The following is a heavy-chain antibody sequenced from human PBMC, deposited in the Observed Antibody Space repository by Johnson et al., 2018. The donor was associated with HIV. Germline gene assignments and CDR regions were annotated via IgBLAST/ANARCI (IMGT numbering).Heavy chain of an antibody. J-gene: IGHJ3*02. CDR3: ARDITPHKEGDAFDI. CDR1: GFTFSSYA. D-gene: IGHD1-14*01. Sequence: VQLVESGGGLVQPGGSLRLSCAASGFTFSSYAMHWVRQAPGKGLEYVSAISSNGGSTYYANSVKGRFTISRDNSKNSLYLQMNSLRAEDTAVYYCARDITPHKEGDAFDIWGQGTMVTVSS. V-gene: IGHV3-64*01. CDR2: ISSNGGST.